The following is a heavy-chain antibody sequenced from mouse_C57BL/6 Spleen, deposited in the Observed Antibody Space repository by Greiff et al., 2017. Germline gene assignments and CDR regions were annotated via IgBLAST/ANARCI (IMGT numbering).Heavy chain of an antibody. D-gene: IGHD2-1*01. CDR3: TNGNSVYAMDY. V-gene: IGHV1-5*01. CDR2: IYPGNSDT. Sequence: EVQLQQSGTVLARPGASVKLSCKTSGYTFTSYWMYWVKQRPGQGLEWIGAIYPGNSDTSYNQKVKGKATLTAVTSASTAYMELSSLTNEDAAVYYCTNGNSVYAMDYWGQGTSVTVSS. J-gene: IGHJ4*01. CDR1: GYTFTSYW.